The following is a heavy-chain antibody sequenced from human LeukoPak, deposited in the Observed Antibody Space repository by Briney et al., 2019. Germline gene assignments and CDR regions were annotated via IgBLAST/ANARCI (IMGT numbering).Heavy chain of an antibody. CDR1: GFTFSSYE. J-gene: IGHJ4*02. D-gene: IGHD6-19*01. Sequence: PGGSLRLSCVASGFTFSSYEMNWLRQSPGKGLEWVSFICGSGTTMYYADSVKGRFTISRNNAKNSLYLQMNSLRAEDTAVYYCARSVQWLPYWGQGTLVTVSS. CDR3: ARSVQWLPY. CDR2: ICGSGTTM. V-gene: IGHV3-48*03.